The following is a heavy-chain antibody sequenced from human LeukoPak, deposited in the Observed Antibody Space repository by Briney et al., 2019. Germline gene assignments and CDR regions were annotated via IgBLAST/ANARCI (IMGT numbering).Heavy chain of an antibody. CDR3: ARDVCSSTSCYAAFDY. Sequence: SETLSLTCTVSGDSVSNGHYYWSWIRQPAGKGLEWVGRIYTSGSTNYNPSLKSRVTMSVDTSKNQFSLKLSSVTAADTAVYYCARDVCSSTSCYAAFDYWGQGTLVTVSS. CDR2: IYTSGST. J-gene: IGHJ4*02. CDR1: GDSVSNGHYY. V-gene: IGHV4-61*02. D-gene: IGHD2-2*01.